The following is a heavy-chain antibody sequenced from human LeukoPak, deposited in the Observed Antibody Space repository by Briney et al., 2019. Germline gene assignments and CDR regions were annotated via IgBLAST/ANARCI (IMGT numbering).Heavy chain of an antibody. V-gene: IGHV3-23*01. CDR3: AKDLSYNYGATNDW. Sequence: GSLRLSCVPSGYTFTSYAMSWVRQAPGKGRGWVSGISGSGGSTYYADSVKGRFTISRDNSKNTLYLQMNSLRAEDTAVYYCAKDLSYNYGATNDWWGEGTLVIVS. CDR1: GYTFTSYA. J-gene: IGHJ4*02. CDR2: ISGSGGST. D-gene: IGHD1-1*01.